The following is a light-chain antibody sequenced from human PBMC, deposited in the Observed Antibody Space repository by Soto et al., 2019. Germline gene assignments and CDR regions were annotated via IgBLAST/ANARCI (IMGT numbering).Light chain of an antibody. CDR1: QNINAW. CDR3: QQYNSYPGT. V-gene: IGKV1-5*01. Sequence: DIHMTQSPSSLSVSVGDRVTITCRTSQNINAWLAWYQQRPGQAPKLLIYDASTVQSGVPSRFSGSGSGTEFTLTISSLQPDDFATYYCQQYNSYPGTFGQGTKVDIK. CDR2: DAS. J-gene: IGKJ1*01.